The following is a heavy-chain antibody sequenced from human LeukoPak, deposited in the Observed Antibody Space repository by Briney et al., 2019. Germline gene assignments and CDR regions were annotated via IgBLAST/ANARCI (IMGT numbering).Heavy chain of an antibody. J-gene: IGHJ4*02. CDR2: IYYSGST. CDR3: ARGIIAADDFDY. Sequence: PSETLSLTCTVSGGSISSYYWSWIRQPPGKGLEWIGYIYYSGSTNYNPSLKSRVTISVDTSKNQFSLKLSSVTAADTAVYYCARGIIAADDFDYWGQGTLVTVSS. D-gene: IGHD6-13*01. V-gene: IGHV4-59*01. CDR1: GGSISSYY.